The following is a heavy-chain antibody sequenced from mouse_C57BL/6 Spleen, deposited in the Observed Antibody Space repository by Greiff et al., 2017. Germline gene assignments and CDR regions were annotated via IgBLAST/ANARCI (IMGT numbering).Heavy chain of an antibody. Sequence: QVHVKQPGAELVMPGASVKLSCKASGYTFTSYWMHWVKQRPGQGLEWIGDIVPSASYSNYNQKFKGKSTLTVDKSSSTAYMQLSSLTSEDSSFYYCARREYFDYWGQGTTLTVSS. CDR3: ARREYFDY. J-gene: IGHJ2*01. CDR1: GYTFTSYW. CDR2: IVPSASYS. V-gene: IGHV1-69*01.